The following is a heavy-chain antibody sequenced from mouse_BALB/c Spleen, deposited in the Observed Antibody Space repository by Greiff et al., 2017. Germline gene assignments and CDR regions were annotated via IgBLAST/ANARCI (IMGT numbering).Heavy chain of an antibody. CDR1: GYSITSDYA. CDR2: ISYSGST. V-gene: IGHV3-2*02. J-gene: IGHJ2*01. Sequence: EVQGVESGPGLVKPSQSLSLTCTVTGYSITSDYAWNWIRQFPGNELEWMGYISYSGSTSYNPSLKSRISITRDTSKNQFFLQLNSVTTEDTATYYCARSADGYFDYWGQGTTLTVSS. D-gene: IGHD1-2*01. CDR3: ARSADGYFDY.